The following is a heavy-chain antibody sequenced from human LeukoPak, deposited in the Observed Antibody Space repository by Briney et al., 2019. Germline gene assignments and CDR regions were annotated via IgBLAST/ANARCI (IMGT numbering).Heavy chain of an antibody. CDR2: ISWNSGSI. Sequence: ETGGSLRLSCAASGFTFDDYAMHWVRQAPGKGLEWVSGISWNSGSIGYADSVKGRFTISRDNAKNSLYLQMNGLRAEDTALYYCAKGYGSGSYHSPNWFDPWGQGTLVTVSS. CDR1: GFTFDDYA. J-gene: IGHJ5*02. CDR3: AKGYGSGSYHSPNWFDP. D-gene: IGHD3-10*01. V-gene: IGHV3-9*01.